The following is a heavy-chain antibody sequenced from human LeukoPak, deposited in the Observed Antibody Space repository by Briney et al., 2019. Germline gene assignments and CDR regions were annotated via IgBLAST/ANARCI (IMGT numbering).Heavy chain of an antibody. V-gene: IGHV3-7*03. CDR2: IKQDGSEK. J-gene: IGHJ5*02. CDR1: GFTLSSYW. Sequence: GGPLRLSCAASGFTLSSYWMSWVRQAPGKGLEWVANIKQDGSEKYYVDSVKGRFTISRDNAKNSLYLQMNSLRAEDTAVYYCARVGPYYYGSGSYYSWFDPWGQGTLVTVSS. D-gene: IGHD3-10*01. CDR3: ARVGPYYYGSGSYYSWFDP.